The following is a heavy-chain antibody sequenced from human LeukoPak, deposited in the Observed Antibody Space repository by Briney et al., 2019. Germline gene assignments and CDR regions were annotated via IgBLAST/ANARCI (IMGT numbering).Heavy chain of an antibody. J-gene: IGHJ3*02. CDR1: GFTFSNAW. V-gene: IGHV3-73*01. Sequence: GGSLRLSCAASGFTFSNAWMSWVRQAPGKGLEWVGRIRSKANSYATAYAASVKGRFTISRDDSKNTAYLQMNSLKTEDTAVYYCYLPAATTILRMSDAFDIWGQGTMVTVSS. CDR3: YLPAATTILRMSDAFDI. D-gene: IGHD2-2*01. CDR2: IRSKANSYAT.